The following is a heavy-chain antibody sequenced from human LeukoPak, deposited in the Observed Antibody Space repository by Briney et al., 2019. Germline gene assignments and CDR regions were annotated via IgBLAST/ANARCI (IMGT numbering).Heavy chain of an antibody. CDR2: IGTAGDT. Sequence: GGSLRLSCAASGFTFSSYDMHWVRQATGKGPEWVSAIGTAGDTYYPGSVKGRFTISRENAKNSLYLQMNSLRAGDTAVYYCARDSETGGFDYWGQGTPVTVSS. J-gene: IGHJ4*02. CDR3: ARDSETGGFDY. CDR1: GFTFSSYD. D-gene: IGHD7-27*01. V-gene: IGHV3-13*01.